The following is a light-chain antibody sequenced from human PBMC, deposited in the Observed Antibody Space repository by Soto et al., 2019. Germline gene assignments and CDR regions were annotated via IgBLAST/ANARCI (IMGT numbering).Light chain of an antibody. CDR3: SSYAGSSNV. CDR1: SSDVGGYNY. V-gene: IGLV2-14*03. CDR2: DVS. J-gene: IGLJ1*01. Sequence: QSVLTQPASVSGSPGQSITISCTGTSSDVGGYNYVSWYQQHPDKAPRLMIYDVSNRPSGVSDRFSGSKSGDTASLTISGLQAEDEADYYCSSYAGSSNVFGTGTKVTVL.